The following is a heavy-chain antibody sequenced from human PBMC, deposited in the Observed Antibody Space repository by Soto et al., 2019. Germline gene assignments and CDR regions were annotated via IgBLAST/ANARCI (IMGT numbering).Heavy chain of an antibody. D-gene: IGHD3-22*01. CDR1: GGSFSGHS. V-gene: IGHV4-34*01. Sequence: SETLSLTCAVYGGSFSGHSWTWIRQSPGKGLEWIGDINHSGRVNYSPSLKSRVTISLDTSKNQFSLKLSAVTAADTAVYYCSRARYDSSGYSPSFDLDYWGQGTLVTVSS. CDR2: INHSGRV. CDR3: SRARYDSSGYSPSFDLDY. J-gene: IGHJ4*02.